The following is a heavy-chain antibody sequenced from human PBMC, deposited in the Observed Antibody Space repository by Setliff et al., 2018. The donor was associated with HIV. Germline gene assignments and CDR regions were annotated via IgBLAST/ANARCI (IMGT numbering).Heavy chain of an antibody. D-gene: IGHD4-17*01. Sequence: SETLSLTCTVSDSGTYYWSWIRQPAGKGLEWIGRVSSRGDTNYNPSLKSRVTMSVDTSKNQFSLKLTSVTASDTAVCYCARAAAGNTGPFDLWGQGSPVTSPQ. V-gene: IGHV4-4*07. CDR1: DSGTYY. CDR3: ARAAAGNTGPFDL. CDR2: VSSRGDT. J-gene: IGHJ4*02.